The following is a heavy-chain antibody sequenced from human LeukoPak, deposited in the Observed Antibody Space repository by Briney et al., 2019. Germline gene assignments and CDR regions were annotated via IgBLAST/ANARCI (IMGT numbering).Heavy chain of an antibody. CDR2: ISGSGSGT. V-gene: IGHV3-23*01. CDR1: GFTFTSYA. CDR3: AKDKYNFWSGSNYYYMDV. Sequence: GGSLRLSCGASGFTFTSYAMIWVRQAPGKGLEWVSLISGSGSGTYYADSVKGRFTISRDNSKNMLSLQMSSLRGEDTAVYYCAKDKYNFWSGSNYYYMDVWGKGTTVTVSS. D-gene: IGHD3-3*01. J-gene: IGHJ6*03.